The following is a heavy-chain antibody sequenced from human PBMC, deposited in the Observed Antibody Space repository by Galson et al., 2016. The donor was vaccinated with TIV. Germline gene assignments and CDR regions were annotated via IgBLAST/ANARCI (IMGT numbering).Heavy chain of an antibody. CDR3: ARERLGSGYHITSDAFDI. J-gene: IGHJ3*02. CDR1: GDSISRGAFY. D-gene: IGHD3-3*01. V-gene: IGHV4-61*02. CDR2: IYTSRST. Sequence: TLSLTCTVSGDSISRGAFYWSWLRQPAGKGLEWIGFIYTSRSTDYNPSLKSRVTISVDKSRNQFSLKLSSVTAADTAVYYCARERLGSGYHITSDAFDIWGQGTLVTVSS.